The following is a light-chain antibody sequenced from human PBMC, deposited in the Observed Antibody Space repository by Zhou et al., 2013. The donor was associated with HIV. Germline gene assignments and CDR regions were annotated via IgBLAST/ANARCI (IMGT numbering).Light chain of an antibody. CDR1: QDISGW. CDR3: QQYHTHPAS. V-gene: IGKV1-12*01. Sequence: DIQLTQSPSSVSASVGDRVTFTCRASQDISGWLAWYQQNPGKAPRLLIYDATGLQSGVPSRFSGSGSGTDFTLTISCLQSEDFASYYCQQYHTHPASFGQGTRV. CDR2: DAT. J-gene: IGKJ1*01.